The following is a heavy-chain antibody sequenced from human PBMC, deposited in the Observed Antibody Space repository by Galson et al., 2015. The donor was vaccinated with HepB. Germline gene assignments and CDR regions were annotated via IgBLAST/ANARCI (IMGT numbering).Heavy chain of an antibody. CDR2: INAGNGNT. D-gene: IGHD4-17*01. Sequence: SVKVSCKASGYTFTSHPMHWARQAPGQRLEWMGWINAGNGNTKYSEKFQGRVTISRDTSASTAYMELRNLRSEDTAVYYCARGGEYFNYWGQGTLVTVSS. J-gene: IGHJ4*02. CDR1: GYTFTSHP. V-gene: IGHV1-3*01. CDR3: ARGGEYFNY.